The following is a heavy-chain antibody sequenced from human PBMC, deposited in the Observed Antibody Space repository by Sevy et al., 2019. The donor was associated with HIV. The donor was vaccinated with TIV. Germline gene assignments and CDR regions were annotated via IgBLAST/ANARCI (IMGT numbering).Heavy chain of an antibody. CDR2: MKQDGTEK. CDR1: GFRFSSYW. V-gene: IGHV3-7*01. J-gene: IGHJ4*02. CDR3: VREGLGGYSYSLDC. Sequence: GGSLRLSCAASGFRFSSYWMSWVRQAPGKGLEWVATMKQDGTEKDYVDSVKGRFTISRDNTKSSLFLQMNSLSAEDTAVYYCVREGLGGYSYSLDCWGQGTLVTVSS. D-gene: IGHD5-18*01.